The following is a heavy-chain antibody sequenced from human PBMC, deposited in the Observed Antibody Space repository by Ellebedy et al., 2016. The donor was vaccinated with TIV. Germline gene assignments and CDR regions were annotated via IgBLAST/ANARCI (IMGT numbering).Heavy chain of an antibody. CDR1: ELTVSSNY. D-gene: IGHD1-1*01. J-gene: IGHJ3*02. CDR3: ARETFNDVDLKVWGVFDI. V-gene: IGHV3-66*01. CDR2: IFIDSTT. Sequence: GESLKISCAASELTVSSNYMSWVRQAPGKGLEWVLVIFIDSTTYYADSVKGRFTISRDTSKNTLYVQMNSLRAEDTAVYYCARETFNDVDLKVWGVFDIWGQGTMVTVSS.